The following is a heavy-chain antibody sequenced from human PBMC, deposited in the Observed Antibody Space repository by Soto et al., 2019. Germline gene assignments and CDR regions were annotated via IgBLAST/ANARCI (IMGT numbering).Heavy chain of an antibody. V-gene: IGHV4-34*01. CDR2: INHSGST. J-gene: IGHJ5*02. CDR3: ARAHTIFGVVVDNWFDP. Sequence: SETLSLTCAVYGGSFSGYYWSWIRQPPGKGLEWIGEINHSGSTNYNPSLKSRVTISVDTSKNQFSLKLSSVTAADTAVYYCARAHTIFGVVVDNWFDPWGQGTLVTVSS. D-gene: IGHD3-3*01. CDR1: GGSFSGYY.